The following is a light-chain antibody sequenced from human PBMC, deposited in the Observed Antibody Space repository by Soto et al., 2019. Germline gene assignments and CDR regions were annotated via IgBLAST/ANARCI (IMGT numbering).Light chain of an antibody. J-gene: IGLJ2*01. CDR1: SGHNTYA. V-gene: IGLV4-69*01. CDR2: LNTDGSH. Sequence: QPVLTQSPSASASLGASVKIACTLSSGHNTYAIAWHQQQPEKGPRYLMRLNTDGSHFKGDGNPDRFSGSSSGAERYLTIASLQSDDEAAYYCQTWVTGTVVFGGGTKRTVL. CDR3: QTWVTGTVV.